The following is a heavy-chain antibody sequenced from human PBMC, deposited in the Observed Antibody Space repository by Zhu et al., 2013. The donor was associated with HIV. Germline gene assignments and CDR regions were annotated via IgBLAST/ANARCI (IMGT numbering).Heavy chain of an antibody. Sequence: QVQLVQSGAEVKKPGASVKVSCKASGGTFSSYAISWVRQAPGQGLEWMGGIIPNSGGTNYAQKFQGWATMTRDTSISTAYMELSRLRSDGAAVYYCALILRRGSSFSQFDYWGQGTLVTVSS. CDR2: IIPNSGGT. D-gene: IGHD3-3*01. J-gene: IGHJ4*02. V-gene: IGHV1-2*04. CDR3: ALILRRGSSFSQFDY. CDR1: GGTFSSYA.